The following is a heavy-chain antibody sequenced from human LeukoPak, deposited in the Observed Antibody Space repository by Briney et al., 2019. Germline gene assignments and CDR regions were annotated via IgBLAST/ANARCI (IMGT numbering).Heavy chain of an antibody. CDR1: GFTFSSYA. J-gene: IGHJ4*02. CDR2: ISGSGGNT. CDR3: AKACCYYYDSSGYSWGYFDY. D-gene: IGHD3-22*01. Sequence: GGSLRLSCAASGFTFSSYAMSWVRQAPGKGLEWVSVISGSGGNTYYADSVKGRFTISRDNSKNTLYLQMNSLRAEDTAVYYCAKACCYYYDSSGYSWGYFDYWGQGTLVTVSS. V-gene: IGHV3-23*01.